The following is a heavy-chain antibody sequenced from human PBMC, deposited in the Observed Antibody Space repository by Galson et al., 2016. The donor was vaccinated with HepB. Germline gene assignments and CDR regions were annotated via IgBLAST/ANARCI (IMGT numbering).Heavy chain of an antibody. CDR1: GLSFRDYG. Sequence: SLRLSCAASGLSFRDYGMHWVRQAPDKGLEWVAVIWQDGSQKYYAESVKGRFTISRDNSNNTLYLQMNSLRPDDMAVYYCPRALGLGLGHACHIWGHGTTVTVSS. D-gene: IGHD3-16*01. CDR2: IWQDGSQK. CDR3: PRALGLGLGHACHI. V-gene: IGHV3-33*03. J-gene: IGHJ3*02.